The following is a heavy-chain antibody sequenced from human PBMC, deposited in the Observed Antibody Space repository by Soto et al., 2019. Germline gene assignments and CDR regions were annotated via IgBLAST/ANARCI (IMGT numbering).Heavy chain of an antibody. J-gene: IGHJ4*02. CDR3: ANERNLVVSSKDDY. D-gene: IGHD3-16*01. CDR1: GFTFSSYA. CDR2: ISGSGGST. V-gene: IGHV3-23*01. Sequence: PGGSLRLSCAASGFTFSSYAMSWVRQAPGKGLEWVSAISGSGGSTYYADSVKGRFTISRDNSKNTLYLQMNSLRAEDTAVYYCANERNLVVSSKDDYWGQGTLVTVSS.